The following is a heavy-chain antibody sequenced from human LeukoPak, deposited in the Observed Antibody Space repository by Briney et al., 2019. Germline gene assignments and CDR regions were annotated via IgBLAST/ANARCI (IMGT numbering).Heavy chain of an antibody. J-gene: IGHJ4*02. D-gene: IGHD6-6*01. Sequence: ASVKVSCKVSEYPITKLSMHWVRQAPGKGLEWMGGFDPEEGEATYAEKFQGRVTMTEDTSTDTAFMELSSLRSEDTAVYYCSAGDYPYSMSSPFDYWGQGTLVTVSA. CDR1: EYPITKLS. CDR2: FDPEEGEA. CDR3: SAGDYPYSMSSPFDY. V-gene: IGHV1-24*01.